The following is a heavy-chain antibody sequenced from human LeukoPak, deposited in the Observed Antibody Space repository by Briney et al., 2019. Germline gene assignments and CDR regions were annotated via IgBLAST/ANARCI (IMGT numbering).Heavy chain of an antibody. CDR1: GFTFSSYG. CDR2: IWYGGSNK. D-gene: IGHD2-2*01. CDR3: AKGPIPCSSTSCPRSAFDI. Sequence: PGRSLRLSCAASGFTFSSYGMHWVRQAPGKGLEWVAVIWYGGSNKYYADSVKGRFSISRDNSKNTLYLQMNNLRAEDTAMYYCAKGPIPCSSTSCPRSAFDIWGQGTMVTVSS. J-gene: IGHJ3*02. V-gene: IGHV3-33*06.